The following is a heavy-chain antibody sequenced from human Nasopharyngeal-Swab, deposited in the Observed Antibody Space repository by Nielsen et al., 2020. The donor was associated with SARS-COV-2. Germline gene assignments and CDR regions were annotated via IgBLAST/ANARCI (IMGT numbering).Heavy chain of an antibody. CDR2: INTKTGNP. CDR3: ARPNMTTNYGMDV. J-gene: IGHJ6*02. D-gene: IGHD2-8*01. V-gene: IGHV7-4-1*02. Sequence: WVRQAPGQGLEWMGWINTKTGNPTYAQGFTGRFVFSLDTSVSTAYLQISSLKAEDTAVYYCARPNMTTNYGMDVWGQGTTVTVSS.